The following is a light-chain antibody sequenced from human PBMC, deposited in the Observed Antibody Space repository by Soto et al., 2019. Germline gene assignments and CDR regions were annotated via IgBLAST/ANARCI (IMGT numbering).Light chain of an antibody. V-gene: IGKV3-15*01. Sequence: IVLTQSPANLSVSPGERATLSCMASQSVSSNLAWYQQKPGQAPRLLIYDASTRATGIPARFSGSGSGTEFTLTISSLQSEDFAVYYCQQRYNWPPITFGQGTRLENK. CDR3: QQRYNWPPIT. CDR2: DAS. CDR1: QSVSSN. J-gene: IGKJ5*01.